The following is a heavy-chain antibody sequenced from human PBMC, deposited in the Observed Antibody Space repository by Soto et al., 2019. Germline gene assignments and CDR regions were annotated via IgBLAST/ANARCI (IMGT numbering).Heavy chain of an antibody. D-gene: IGHD2-2*01. V-gene: IGHV3-49*04. CDR2: IRSKTYGATI. CDR3: ARGPSSLTRFDY. Sequence: PGGSLRLSCTASGFTFRDHAMSWVRQTPGIGLECVGFIRSKTYGATIEYAASVKGRFTISRDDSKSTVYLQMNSLRAEDTAVYYCARGPSSLTRFDYWGQGTLVTVSS. CDR1: GFTFRDHA. J-gene: IGHJ4*02.